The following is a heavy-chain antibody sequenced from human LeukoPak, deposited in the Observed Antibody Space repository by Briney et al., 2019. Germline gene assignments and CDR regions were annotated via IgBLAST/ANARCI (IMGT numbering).Heavy chain of an antibody. CDR3: ARGPRYCSSTSCYFPASNGY. J-gene: IGHJ4*02. Sequence: ASVKVSCRASGYTFTGYYMHWVRQAPGQGLEWMGWINPNSGGTNYAQKFQGRVTMTRDTSISTAYMELSRLRSDDTAVYYCARGPRYCSSTSCYFPASNGYWGQGTLVTVSS. CDR2: INPNSGGT. CDR1: GYTFTGYY. D-gene: IGHD2-2*01. V-gene: IGHV1-2*02.